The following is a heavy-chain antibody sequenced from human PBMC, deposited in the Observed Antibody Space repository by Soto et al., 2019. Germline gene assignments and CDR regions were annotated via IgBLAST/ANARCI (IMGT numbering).Heavy chain of an antibody. CDR2: ISGSGGST. D-gene: IGHD3-10*01. CDR3: AKDQGGPRGFFDY. J-gene: IGHJ4*02. Sequence: GGSLRLSCAASGFTFSSYAMSWVRQAPGEGLEWVSAISGSGGSTYYADSVKGRFTISRDNSKNTLYLQMNSLRAEDTAVYYCAKDQGGPRGFFDYWGQGTLVTVSS. CDR1: GFTFSSYA. V-gene: IGHV3-23*01.